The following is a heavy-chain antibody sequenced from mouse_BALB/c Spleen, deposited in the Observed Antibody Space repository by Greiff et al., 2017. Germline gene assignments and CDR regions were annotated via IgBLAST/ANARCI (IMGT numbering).Heavy chain of an antibody. D-gene: IGHD2-4*01. V-gene: IGHV1-82*01. Sequence: QVQLKQSGPELVKPGASVKISCKASGYAFSSSWMNWVKQRPGQGLEWIGRIYPGDGDTNYNGKFKGKATLTADKSSSTAYMQLSSLTSVDSAVYFCARPRPFYYDYDGGFAYWGQGTLVTVSA. J-gene: IGHJ3*01. CDR1: GYAFSSSW. CDR3: ARPRPFYYDYDGGFAY. CDR2: IYPGDGDT.